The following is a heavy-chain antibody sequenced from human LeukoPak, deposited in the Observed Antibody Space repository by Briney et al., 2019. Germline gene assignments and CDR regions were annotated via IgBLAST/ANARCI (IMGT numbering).Heavy chain of an antibody. CDR1: GDSITSDKW. CDR2: IHHSKSS. V-gene: IGHV4-4*02. Sequence: KPSETLSLTCAVSGDSITSDKWWTWVRQPPGKGLEWIGEIHHSKSSNYYPSLKSRLTISVDTSKNQFSLKLSSVTAADTAVYYCARTTVVAKYFDYWGQGTLVTVSS. J-gene: IGHJ4*02. CDR3: ARTTVVAKYFDY. D-gene: IGHD4-23*01.